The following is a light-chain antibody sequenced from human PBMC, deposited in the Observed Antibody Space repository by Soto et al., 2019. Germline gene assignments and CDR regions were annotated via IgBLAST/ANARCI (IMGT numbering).Light chain of an antibody. Sequence: EIVLTQSPDTLSLSPGERATLSCRASQSVSRYLAWYQQKPGQATRLLIYDASNRATGIPARFSGIGSGTDCTLTISSLEPEDFAVYYCQQRSHWPTVGQGPKVEIK. CDR1: QSVSRY. V-gene: IGKV3-11*01. J-gene: IGKJ1*01. CDR3: QQRSHWPT. CDR2: DAS.